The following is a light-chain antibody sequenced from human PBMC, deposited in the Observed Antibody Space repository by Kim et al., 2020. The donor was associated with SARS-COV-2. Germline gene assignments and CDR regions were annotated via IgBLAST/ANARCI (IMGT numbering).Light chain of an antibody. CDR3: NSRDSSGNIGV. J-gene: IGLJ2*01. CDR1: SLRSYY. Sequence: ALGQTVRLTCQGDSLRSYYASRYQQKPGQAPVLVIYGKNNRPSGIPDRFSGSSSGNTASLTITGAQAEDEADYYCNSRDSSGNIGVFGGGTQLTVL. V-gene: IGLV3-19*01. CDR2: GKN.